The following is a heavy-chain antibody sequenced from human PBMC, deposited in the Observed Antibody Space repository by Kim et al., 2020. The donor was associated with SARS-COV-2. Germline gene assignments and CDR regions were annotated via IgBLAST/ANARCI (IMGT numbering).Heavy chain of an antibody. CDR3: ARHLAAVNFDY. D-gene: IGHD6-13*01. Sequence: TNYNPSLKSRVTISVDTSKNQFSLKLSSVTAADTAVYYCARHLAAVNFDYWGQGTLVTVSS. V-gene: IGHV4-59*08. J-gene: IGHJ4*02. CDR2: T.